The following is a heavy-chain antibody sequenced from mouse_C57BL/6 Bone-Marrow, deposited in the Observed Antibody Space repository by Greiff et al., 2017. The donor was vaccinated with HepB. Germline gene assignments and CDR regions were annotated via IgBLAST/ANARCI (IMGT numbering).Heavy chain of an antibody. CDR1: GFTFSDYY. J-gene: IGHJ4*01. CDR3: ARLITTARYYYAMDY. D-gene: IGHD1-1*01. V-gene: IGHV5-12*01. Sequence: EVKLQESGGGLVQPGGSLKLSCAASGFTFSDYYMYWVRQTPEKRLEWVAYISNGGGSTYYPDTVKGRFTISRDNAKNTLYLQMSRLKSEDTAMYYCARLITTARYYYAMDYWGQGTSVTVSS. CDR2: ISNGGGST.